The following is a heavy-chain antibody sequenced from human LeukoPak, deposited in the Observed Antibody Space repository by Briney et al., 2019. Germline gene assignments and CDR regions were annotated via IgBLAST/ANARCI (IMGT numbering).Heavy chain of an antibody. CDR3: ARTHYGDYGGERYFDY. D-gene: IGHD4-17*01. J-gene: IGHJ4*02. V-gene: IGHV4-30-2*01. Sequence: PSETLPLTCAVSGGSISSGGYSWSWIRQPPGKGLEWIGYIYHSGSTYYNPSLKSRVTISVDRSKNQFSLKLSSVTAADTAVYYCARTHYGDYGGERYFDYWGQGTLVTVSS. CDR2: IYHSGST. CDR1: GGSISSGGYS.